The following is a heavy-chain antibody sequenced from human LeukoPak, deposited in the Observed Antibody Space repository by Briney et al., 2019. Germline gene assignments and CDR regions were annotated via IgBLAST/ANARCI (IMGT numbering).Heavy chain of an antibody. CDR2: INPNCGGT. J-gene: IGHJ4*02. D-gene: IGHD3-3*01. CDR1: GYTFTNYY. Sequence: ASVKVSCKASGYTFTNYYIHWVRQAPGQGLEWMGGINPNCGGTIYAQKFRGRVTVTRDTSLTTAYMELSRLRSDDTAVYYRARDGETNDFWSPYVPLVFDYWGQGTLVTVHS. V-gene: IGHV1-2*02. CDR3: ARDGETNDFWSPYVPLVFDY.